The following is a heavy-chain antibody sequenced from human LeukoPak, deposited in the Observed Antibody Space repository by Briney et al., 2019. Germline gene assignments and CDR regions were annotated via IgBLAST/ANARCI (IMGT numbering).Heavy chain of an antibody. D-gene: IGHD1-26*01. Sequence: SETLSLTCTVSGGSISSYYWSWIRQPPGKGLEWIGYIYYSGSTNYNPSLKSRVTISVDTSKNQFSLKLSSVTAADTAVYYRARSTGSYFYFDYWGQGTLATVSS. J-gene: IGHJ4*02. CDR1: GGSISSYY. V-gene: IGHV4-59*01. CDR2: IYYSGST. CDR3: ARSTGSYFYFDY.